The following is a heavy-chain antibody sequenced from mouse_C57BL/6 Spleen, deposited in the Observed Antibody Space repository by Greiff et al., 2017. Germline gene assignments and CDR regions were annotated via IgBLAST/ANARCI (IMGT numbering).Heavy chain of an antibody. V-gene: IGHV5-17*01. D-gene: IGHD2-3*01. CDR2: ISSGSSTI. CDR1: GFTFSDYG. J-gene: IGHJ4*01. CDR3: ARDGYYLYAMDY. Sequence: EVKVVESGGGLVKPGGSLKLSCAASGFTFSDYGMHWVRQAPEKGLEWVAYISSGSSTIYYADTVKGRFTISRDNAKNTLFLQMTSLRSEETAMYYCARDGYYLYAMDYWGQGTSVTVSS.